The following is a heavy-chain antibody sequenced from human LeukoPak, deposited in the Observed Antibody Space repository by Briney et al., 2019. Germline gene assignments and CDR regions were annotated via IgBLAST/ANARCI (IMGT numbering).Heavy chain of an antibody. CDR3: ARYYFDSSNYYSNWFDP. CDR1: GGSISSDDYY. V-gene: IGHV4-31*03. D-gene: IGHD3-22*01. CDR2: RHHSGIT. Sequence: SETLSLTCTVSGGSISSDDYYWGWIRQDRGKGLEWMGYRHHSGITYYHPSLKSRVAISLDTSKSQFSLELSSVTAADTAVYYCARYYFDSSNYYSNWFDPWGQGTLVTVSS. J-gene: IGHJ5*02.